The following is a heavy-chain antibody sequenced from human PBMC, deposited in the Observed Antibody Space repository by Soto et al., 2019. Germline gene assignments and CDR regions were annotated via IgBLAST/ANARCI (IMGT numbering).Heavy chain of an antibody. Sequence: QVQLVESGGGVVQPGRSLRLSCAASRFTFSSYAMHWVRQAPGKGLEWVALISYDGSNKYYRDSVKGRFTISRDNSKNTLYLQMNSLRADDTALYYCAKAVAATITNAFDIWGQGTMVTVSS. CDR2: ISYDGSNK. J-gene: IGHJ3*02. V-gene: IGHV3-30*18. CDR3: AKAVAATITNAFDI. D-gene: IGHD5-12*01. CDR1: RFTFSSYA.